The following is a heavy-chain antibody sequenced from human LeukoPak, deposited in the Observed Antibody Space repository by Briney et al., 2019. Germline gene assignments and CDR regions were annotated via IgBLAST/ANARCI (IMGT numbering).Heavy chain of an antibody. CDR3: ARHTPATVGIYFDY. V-gene: IGHV4-39*01. Sequence: SETLSLTCTVSGGSISSNTYYWGWIRQTPEKGLDWIGSIHYSGRTLYNPSLDRRVTISVDTSTHQFSLRLTSVTGADTAVYYCARHTPATVGIYFDYWGQGTLVTVSS. D-gene: IGHD1-26*01. CDR2: IHYSGRT. CDR1: GGSISSNTYY. J-gene: IGHJ4*02.